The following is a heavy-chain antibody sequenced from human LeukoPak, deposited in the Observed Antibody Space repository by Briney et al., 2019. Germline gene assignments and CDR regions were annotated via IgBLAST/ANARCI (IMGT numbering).Heavy chain of an antibody. CDR2: IYYSGST. V-gene: IGHV4-59*01. Sequence: SETLSLTCTVSGGSISSYYWSWIRQPPGKGLEWIGYIYYSGSTNYNPSLKSRVTISVDTSKNQFSLKLSSVTAADTAVYYRARVGSSSFYYYYYMDVWGKGTTVTVSS. D-gene: IGHD6-6*01. J-gene: IGHJ6*03. CDR1: GGSISSYY. CDR3: ARVGSSSFYYYYYMDV.